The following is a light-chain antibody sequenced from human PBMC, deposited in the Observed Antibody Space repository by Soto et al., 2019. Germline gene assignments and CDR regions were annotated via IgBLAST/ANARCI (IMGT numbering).Light chain of an antibody. CDR1: QSVTSN. CDR2: GAS. V-gene: IGKV3-15*01. J-gene: IGKJ4*01. Sequence: EVVMTQSPATLSVSPGERATPSCRASQSVTSNLAWYQQKPGQAPRLLIYGASTRTTGIPARFSGSGSGTDFTLTISSLEPEDFAVYYCQQRSNWPRTFGGGTKVDIK. CDR3: QQRSNWPRT.